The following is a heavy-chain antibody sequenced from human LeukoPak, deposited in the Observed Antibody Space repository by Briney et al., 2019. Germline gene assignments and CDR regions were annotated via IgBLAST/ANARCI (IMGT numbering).Heavy chain of an antibody. Sequence: TTGGSLRLSCAASGFSFSDYNMNWVRQAPGKALEWVSSITTSSTYIYYGDSVKGRFTISRDNAKNSLYLQMNGLRAEDTAVYYCAELGITMIGGVWGKGTTVTISS. V-gene: IGHV3-21*01. CDR1: GFSFSDYN. D-gene: IGHD3-10*02. J-gene: IGHJ6*04. CDR2: ITTSSTYI. CDR3: AELGITMIGGV.